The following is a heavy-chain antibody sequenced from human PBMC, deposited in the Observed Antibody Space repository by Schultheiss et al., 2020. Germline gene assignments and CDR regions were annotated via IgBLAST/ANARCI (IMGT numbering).Heavy chain of an antibody. CDR1: GGSISSYY. CDR3: ARKGYCSSTSCYNAGSVYYGMDV. D-gene: IGHD2-2*02. CDR2: IYTSGST. V-gene: IGHV4-4*07. J-gene: IGHJ6*02. Sequence: SETLSLTCTVSGGSISSYYWSWIRQPAGKGLEWIGRIYTSGSTNYNPSLKSRVTMSVDTSKNQFSLKLSSVTAADTAVYYCARKGYCSSTSCYNAGSVYYGMDVWGQGTTVTVS.